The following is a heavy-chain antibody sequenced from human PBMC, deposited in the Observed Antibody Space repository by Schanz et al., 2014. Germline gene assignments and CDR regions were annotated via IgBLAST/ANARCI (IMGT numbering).Heavy chain of an antibody. J-gene: IGHJ4*02. D-gene: IGHD3-22*01. CDR3: AKEDRTHSSDYVY. CDR1: GFTFSSYS. CDR2: IRFDGSSE. V-gene: IGHV3-30*02. Sequence: QVQLVESGGGVVQPGRSLRLSCAASGFTFSSYSMHWVRQAPGKGLDWVAFIRFDGSSEYYADSVRGRFTISRDDSKNTLYLQMNSLRPEDTAVYYCAKEDRTHSSDYVYWGQGTLVTVSS.